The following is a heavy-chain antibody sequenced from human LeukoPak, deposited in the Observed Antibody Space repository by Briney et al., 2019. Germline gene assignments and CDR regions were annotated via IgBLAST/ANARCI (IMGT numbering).Heavy chain of an antibody. CDR2: IRSKANSYAT. CDR1: GFTFSGSA. CDR3: TGMYYYDSSGYQT. J-gene: IGHJ4*02. Sequence: GGSLRLSCAASGFTFSGSAMHWVRQASGKGLEWAGRIRSKANSYATAYAASVKGRFTISRDDSKNTAYLQMNSLKTEDTAVYYCTGMYYYDSSGYQTWGQGTLVTVSS. V-gene: IGHV3-73*01. D-gene: IGHD3-22*01.